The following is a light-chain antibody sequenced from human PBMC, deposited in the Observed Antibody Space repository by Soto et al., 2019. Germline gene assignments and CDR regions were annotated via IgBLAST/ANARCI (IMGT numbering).Light chain of an antibody. V-gene: IGKV1-39*01. CDR1: QRISTY. CDR2: AAS. CDR3: QQYYSFPRT. J-gene: IGKJ1*01. Sequence: DIPMTQSPSPLSASVGDIVTITCRAGQRISTYLNWYQQKPGKAPELLIYAASTLQSGVPSRFSGSGSGTDFTLTISCLQSEDFATYYCQQYYSFPRTFGQGTKVDIK.